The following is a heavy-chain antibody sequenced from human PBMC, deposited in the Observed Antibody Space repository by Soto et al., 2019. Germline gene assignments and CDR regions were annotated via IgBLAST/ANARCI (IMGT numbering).Heavy chain of an antibody. J-gene: IGHJ4*02. CDR2: IIPILGIA. V-gene: IGHV1-69*02. CDR1: GGTFSSYT. CDR3: ASPHDYGGNPFDY. Sequence: QVQLVQSGAEVKKPGSSVKVSCKASGGTFSSYTISWVRQAPGQGLEWMGRIIPILGIANYAQKFQGRVTITADKSTSTAYMELSSLRSEDTAVYYCASPHDYGGNPFDYWGQGTLVTVSS. D-gene: IGHD4-17*01.